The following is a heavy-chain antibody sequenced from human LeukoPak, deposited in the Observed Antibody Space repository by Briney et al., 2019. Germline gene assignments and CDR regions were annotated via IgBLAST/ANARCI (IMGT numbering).Heavy chain of an antibody. V-gene: IGHV4-34*01. J-gene: IGHJ4*02. CDR2: INHSGST. CDR3: ARGKPPLGY. D-gene: IGHD3-16*01. CDR1: GGSFSGYY. Sequence: PSETLSLTCAVYGGSFSGYYWSWIRQPPGKGLEWIGEINHSGSTNYNPSLKSRVTISVDTSKNQFSLKLSSVTAADTAVYYCARGKPPLGYWGQGTLVTVSS.